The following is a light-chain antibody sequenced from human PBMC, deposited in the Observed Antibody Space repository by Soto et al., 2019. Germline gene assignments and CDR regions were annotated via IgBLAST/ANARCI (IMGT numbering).Light chain of an antibody. CDR2: GAS. CDR1: QSVGSN. J-gene: IGKJ1*01. Sequence: EIVMTQSPATLSVSPGERATLSCRASQSVGSNLAWYQLKPGQAPRLLIYGASTRATGIPARFSGSGSVTDFPLTISSLQSEDFAIYFCQQYNNWPPDRTFVQGTKVEIK. V-gene: IGKV3-15*01. CDR3: QQYNNWPPDRT.